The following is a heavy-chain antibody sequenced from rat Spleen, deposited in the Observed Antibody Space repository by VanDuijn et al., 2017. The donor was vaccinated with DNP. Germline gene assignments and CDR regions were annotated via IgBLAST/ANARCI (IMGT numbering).Heavy chain of an antibody. D-gene: IGHD1-12*01. J-gene: IGHJ3*01. CDR1: GFSLTSYG. CDR2: ISSGGTI. CDR3: SREGQPYYSMDA. V-gene: IGHV2S12*01. Sequence: QVQLKESGPGLVQPSQTLSLTCTVSGFSLTSYGVSWVRQPPGKGLEWIAAISSGGTIYYNSPLKSRLTISRDTSKSQVFLKMDSLQTEDTAIYFCSREGQPYYSMDAWGQGTLVTVSS.